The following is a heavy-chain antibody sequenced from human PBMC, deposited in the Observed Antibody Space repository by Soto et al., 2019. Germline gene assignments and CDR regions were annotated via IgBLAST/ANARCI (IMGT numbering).Heavy chain of an antibody. Sequence: SETLSLTCTVSGASISGFYWSWIRKSAGKGLEWIGRIYATRTTDYNPSLKSRVMMSVDTSKKQFSLKLRSVTAADTAVYYCVRDGTKTLRDWFDPWGQGISVTVYS. CDR3: VRDGTKTLRDWFDP. J-gene: IGHJ5*02. D-gene: IGHD1-1*01. V-gene: IGHV4-4*07. CDR2: IYATRTT. CDR1: GASISGFY.